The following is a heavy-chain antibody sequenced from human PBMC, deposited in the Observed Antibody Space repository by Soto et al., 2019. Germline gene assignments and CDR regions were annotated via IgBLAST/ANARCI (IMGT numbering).Heavy chain of an antibody. CDR3: ARDILGSSSSL. V-gene: IGHV3-48*02. D-gene: IGHD6-6*01. CDR2: ISSGSSTR. CDR1: GFTFSRYG. Sequence: GGSLRLSCAPSGFTFSRYGMNWVRQAPGKGLEWVSSISSGSSTRYYADSVKGRFTISRDNVKNSLYLQMNSLRDDDTAVYYCARDILGSSSSLWGQGTLVTVSS. J-gene: IGHJ4*02.